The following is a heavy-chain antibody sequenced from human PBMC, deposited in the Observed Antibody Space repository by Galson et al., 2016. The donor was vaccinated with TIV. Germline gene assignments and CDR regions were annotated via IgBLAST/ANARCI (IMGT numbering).Heavy chain of an antibody. CDR1: GGTFNSYD. J-gene: IGHJ4*02. CDR2: INPAAGLT. D-gene: IGHD5-12*01. CDR3: SSASHLVPTVHHY. V-gene: IGHV1-69*04. Sequence: SVKVSCKASGGTFNSYDISWLRQIPGEGSEWMGRINPAAGLTKYAQRFQGRFTITAAYMELRSLRSEDTAVYYFSSASHLVPTVHHYWGQGTLVTVSS.